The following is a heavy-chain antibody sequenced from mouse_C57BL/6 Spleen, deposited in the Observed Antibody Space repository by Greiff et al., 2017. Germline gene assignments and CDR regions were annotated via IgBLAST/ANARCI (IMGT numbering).Heavy chain of an antibody. V-gene: IGHV5-17*01. J-gene: IGHJ2*01. D-gene: IGHD4-1*01. Sequence: EVKVVESGGGLVKPGGSLKLSCAASGFTFSDYGMHWVRQAPEKGLEWVAYISSGSSTIYYADTVKGRFTISRDNAKNTLFLQMTSLRSEDTAMYYCARKRLTGTDYFDYWGQGTTLTVSS. CDR1: GFTFSDYG. CDR3: ARKRLTGTDYFDY. CDR2: ISSGSSTI.